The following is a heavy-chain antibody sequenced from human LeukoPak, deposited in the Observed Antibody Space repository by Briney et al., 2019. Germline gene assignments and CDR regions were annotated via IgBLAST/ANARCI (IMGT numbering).Heavy chain of an antibody. CDR1: GFTFSSYT. CDR2: ISSSSSYI. D-gene: IGHD5-24*01. V-gene: IGHV3-21*01. Sequence: GGSLRLSCAASGFTFSSYTMNWVRQAPGKGLEWVSSISSSSSYIYYADSVKGRFTISRDNAKNSLYLQMNSLRAEDTAVYYCARARDGYKHFDYWGQGTLVTVSS. CDR3: ARARDGYKHFDY. J-gene: IGHJ4*02.